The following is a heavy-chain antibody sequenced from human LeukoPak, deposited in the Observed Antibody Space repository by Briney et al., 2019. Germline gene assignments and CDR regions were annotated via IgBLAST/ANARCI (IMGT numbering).Heavy chain of an antibody. CDR1: GFTFRSYG. J-gene: IGHJ6*03. V-gene: IGHV3-30*03. D-gene: IGHD3-9*01. CDR3: ARVLRYFDFHMDV. CDR2: ISYDGSNK. Sequence: PGGSLRLSCAASGFTFRSYGIHWVRQAPGKGLEWVAVISYDGSNKNYAVSVRGRFTISRDNAKNSLYLQMNSLRAEDTAVYYCARVLRYFDFHMDVWGKGTTVTVSS.